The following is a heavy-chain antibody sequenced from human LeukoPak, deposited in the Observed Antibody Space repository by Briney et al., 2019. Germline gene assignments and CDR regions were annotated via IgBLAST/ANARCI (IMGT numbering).Heavy chain of an antibody. J-gene: IGHJ3*02. V-gene: IGHV4-59*01. Sequence: SGITNYNPSLKMRVTISVDKSKKQFSLKLSSVTAADTAVYYCARDLGYYYDSSGYHAFDIWGQGTMVTVSS. D-gene: IGHD3-22*01. CDR2: SGIT. CDR3: ARDLGYYYDSSGYHAFDI.